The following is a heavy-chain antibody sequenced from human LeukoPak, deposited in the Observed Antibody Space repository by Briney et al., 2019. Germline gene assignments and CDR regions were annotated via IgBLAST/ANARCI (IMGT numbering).Heavy chain of an antibody. D-gene: IGHD1-26*01. CDR3: AKDLNVGADPDYFDY. Sequence: GGSLRLSCAASGFTFSSYEMNWVRQAPGKGLEWVSAISGSGGSTYYADSVKGRFTISRDNSKNTLYLQMNSLRAEDTAVYYCAKDLNVGADPDYFDYWGQGTLVTVSS. CDR2: ISGSGGST. V-gene: IGHV3-23*01. CDR1: GFTFSSYE. J-gene: IGHJ4*02.